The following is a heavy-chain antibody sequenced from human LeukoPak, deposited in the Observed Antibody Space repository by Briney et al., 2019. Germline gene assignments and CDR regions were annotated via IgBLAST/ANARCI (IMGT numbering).Heavy chain of an antibody. CDR1: GDSISSSSYY. J-gene: IGHJ4*02. CDR3: ARAPHWDRPFDY. Sequence: SSETLSLTCTVSGDSISSSSYYWGWIRQPPGKRLEWIGSIYYSGSTYYNPSLKSRVTISVDTSKNQFSLKLSSVTAADTAVYYCARAPHWDRPFDYWGQGTLVTVSS. V-gene: IGHV4-39*07. D-gene: IGHD7-27*01. CDR2: IYYSGST.